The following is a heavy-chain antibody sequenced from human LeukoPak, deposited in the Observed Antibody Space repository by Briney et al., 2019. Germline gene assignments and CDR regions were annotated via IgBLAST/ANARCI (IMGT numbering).Heavy chain of an antibody. Sequence: SETLSLTCTVSGGSISSYYWSWIRQPPGKGLEWIGYIYYSGSTNYNPPLKSRVTISVDTSKNQFSLKLSSVTAADTAVYYCARRSGYGDYAFDIWGQGTMVTVSS. CDR3: ARRSGYGDYAFDI. J-gene: IGHJ3*02. D-gene: IGHD5-12*01. CDR1: GGSISSYY. CDR2: IYYSGST. V-gene: IGHV4-59*01.